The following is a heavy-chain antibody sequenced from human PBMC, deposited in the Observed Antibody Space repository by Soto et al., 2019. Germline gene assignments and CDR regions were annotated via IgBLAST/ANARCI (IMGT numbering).Heavy chain of an antibody. J-gene: IGHJ6*03. V-gene: IGHV6-1*01. D-gene: IGHD6-13*01. CDR2: TYYRSKWYN. Sequence: SQTLSLPCAISGDSVSSNSAAWNWIRQSPSRGLEWLGRTYYRSKWYNDYAVSVKSRITINPDTSKNQFSLQLNSVTPEDTAVYYCARVPGAAEGYYYYYYYMDVWGKGTTVTVSS. CDR1: GDSVSSNSAA. CDR3: ARVPGAAEGYYYYYYYMDV.